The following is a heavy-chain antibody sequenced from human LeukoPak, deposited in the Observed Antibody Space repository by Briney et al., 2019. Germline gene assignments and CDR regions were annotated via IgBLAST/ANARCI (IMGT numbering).Heavy chain of an antibody. V-gene: IGHV4-4*02. J-gene: IGHJ6*02. Sequence: PSETLSLTCAVSGGSISSGYWWSWVRQPPGKGLEGIGEIYYSGSTNYNPSFKSRVTISVDKSKNHFSLKLSSVTAADTAVYYCARAPGCSGGSCYYYYYGMDVWGQGTTVTVSS. CDR2: IYYSGST. CDR1: GGSISSGYW. CDR3: ARAPGCSGGSCYYYYYGMDV. D-gene: IGHD2-15*01.